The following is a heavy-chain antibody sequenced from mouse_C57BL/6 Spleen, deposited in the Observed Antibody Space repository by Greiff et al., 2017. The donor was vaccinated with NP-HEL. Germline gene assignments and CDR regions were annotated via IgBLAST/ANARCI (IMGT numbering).Heavy chain of an antibody. CDR2: INPNNGGT. J-gene: IGHJ3*01. D-gene: IGHD1-1*01. CDR1: GYTFTDYY. CDR3: ARDDYYYGSSHAGFAY. V-gene: IGHV1-26*01. Sequence: EVQLQQSGPELVKPGASVKISCKASGYTFTDYYMNWVKQSHGKSLEWIGDINPNNGGTSYNQKFKGKATLTVDKSSSTAYMELRSLTSEDSAVYYCARDDYYYGSSHAGFAYWGQGTLVTVSA.